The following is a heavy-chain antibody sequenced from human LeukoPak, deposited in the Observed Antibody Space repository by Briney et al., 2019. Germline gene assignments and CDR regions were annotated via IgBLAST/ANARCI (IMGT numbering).Heavy chain of an antibody. CDR1: GFTFSSYA. CDR3: ANPLCSSTSCYPGRYFQH. J-gene: IGHJ1*01. CDR2: ISGSGGST. D-gene: IGHD2-2*01. V-gene: IGHV3-23*01. Sequence: PGGSLRLSCAASGFTFSSYATSWVRQAPGKGLEWVSAISGSGGSTYYADSVKGRFTISRDNSKNTLYLQMNSLRAEDTAVYYCANPLCSSTSCYPGRYFQHWGQGTLVTVSS.